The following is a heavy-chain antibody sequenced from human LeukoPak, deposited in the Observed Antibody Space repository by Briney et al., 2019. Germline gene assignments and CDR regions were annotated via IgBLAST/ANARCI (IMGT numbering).Heavy chain of an antibody. D-gene: IGHD3-22*01. Sequence: GGSLRLSCAASGFTVSTHYMSWVRQAPGKGLEWVSVIYKGGSTNYADSVKGRFTTSRDNSKNTLYLQMNSLRAEDTAVYYCARGYDSSTYYPEHFQHWGQGTLVTVSS. CDR1: GFTVSTHY. CDR2: IYKGGST. CDR3: ARGYDSSTYYPEHFQH. V-gene: IGHV3-66*01. J-gene: IGHJ1*01.